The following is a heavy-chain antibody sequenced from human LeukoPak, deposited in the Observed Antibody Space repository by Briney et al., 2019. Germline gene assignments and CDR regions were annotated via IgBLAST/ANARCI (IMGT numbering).Heavy chain of an antibody. V-gene: IGHV4-39*01. CDR2: IYYSGNT. CDR1: GGSISSSTYY. Sequence: SETLSLTCTVSGGSISSSTYYWGWIRQPPGKGLEWIGSIYYSGNTYYNPSLKSRVTISVDTSKNQFSLRLNSVTAADTAAYYCARPITFGGIIVHAFDIWGQGTMVTVSS. J-gene: IGHJ3*02. D-gene: IGHD3-16*02. CDR3: ARPITFGGIIVHAFDI.